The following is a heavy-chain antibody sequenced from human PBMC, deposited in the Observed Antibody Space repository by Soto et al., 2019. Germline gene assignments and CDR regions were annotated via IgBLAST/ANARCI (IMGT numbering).Heavy chain of an antibody. Sequence: SVKVSCKVSGYTLTELSMHWVRQAPGKGLEWMGGFDPEDGETIYAQKFQGRVTMTEDTSTDTAYMELSSLRSEDTAVYYCATGWYNWNGHSPSYYYYGTDVWGQGTTVTVSS. CDR3: ATGWYNWNGHSPSYYYYGTDV. CDR2: FDPEDGET. CDR1: GYTLTELS. V-gene: IGHV1-24*01. J-gene: IGHJ6*02. D-gene: IGHD1-20*01.